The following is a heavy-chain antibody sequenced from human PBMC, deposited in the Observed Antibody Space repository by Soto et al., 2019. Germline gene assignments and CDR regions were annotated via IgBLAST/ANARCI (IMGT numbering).Heavy chain of an antibody. CDR1: GGSISSGGYY. CDR3: ARWPQPEPRFDY. V-gene: IGHV4-31*03. J-gene: IGHJ4*02. Sequence: QVQLQESGPGLVKPSQTLSLTCTVSGGSISSGGYYWSWIRQHPGKGLEWIGYIYYSGSTYYNPSLKSRVXXXVXXSKHQFSLNRRSVTAADTAVYYCARWPQPEPRFDYWGQGTLVTVSS. CDR2: IYYSGST. D-gene: IGHD1-1*01.